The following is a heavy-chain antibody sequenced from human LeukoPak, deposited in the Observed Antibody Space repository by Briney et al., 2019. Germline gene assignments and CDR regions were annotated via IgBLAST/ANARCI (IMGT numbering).Heavy chain of an antibody. CDR2: ISSSGGST. J-gene: IGHJ5*02. V-gene: IGHV3-23*01. CDR1: GFTFSNYG. Sequence: GGSLRLSCAASGFTFSNYGMSWFRQAPGKGLEWASIISSSGGSTYYADSVKGRFTISRDDSKSTLYLQMNSLRAEDTAVYYCATKSMAGVGNNCFDPWGQGTLVTVSS. D-gene: IGHD2/OR15-2a*01. CDR3: ATKSMAGVGNNCFDP.